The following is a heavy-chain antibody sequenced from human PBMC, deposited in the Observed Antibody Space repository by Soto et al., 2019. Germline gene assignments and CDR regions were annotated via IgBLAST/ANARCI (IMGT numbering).Heavy chain of an antibody. V-gene: IGHV4-39*01. J-gene: IGHJ4*02. CDR1: GGSISSSSYY. CDR2: IYYSGST. D-gene: IGHD3-10*01. Sequence: SETLSLTCTVSGGSISSSSYYWGWIRQPPGKGLEWIGSIYYSGSTYYNPSLKSRVTISVDTSKNQFSLKLSSVTAADTAVYYCAGSMVRGLDFDYWGQGTLVTVSS. CDR3: AGSMVRGLDFDY.